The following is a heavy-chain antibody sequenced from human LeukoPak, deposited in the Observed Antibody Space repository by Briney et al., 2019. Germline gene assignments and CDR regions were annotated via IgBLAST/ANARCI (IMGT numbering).Heavy chain of an antibody. CDR3: ARTLGPDAFDI. D-gene: IGHD6-13*01. CDR1: GGSISSYY. Sequence: SETLSLTCTVSGGSISSYYWSWIRQPPGKGLEWIGYIYYSGSTNYNPSLKSRVTIPVDTSKNQFSLKLSSVTAADTAVYYCARTLGPDAFDIWGQGTMVTVSS. CDR2: IYYSGST. V-gene: IGHV4-59*01. J-gene: IGHJ3*02.